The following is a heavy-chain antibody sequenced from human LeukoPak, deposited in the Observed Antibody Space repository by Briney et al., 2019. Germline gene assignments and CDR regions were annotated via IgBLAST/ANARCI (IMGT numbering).Heavy chain of an antibody. V-gene: IGHV3-21*01. CDR3: ARVSILTGYYEKGSCYGMDV. CDR1: GFTFRNYG. D-gene: IGHD3-9*01. J-gene: IGHJ6*01. Sequence: GRSLRLSCAASGFTFRNYGMNWLRQAPGKGLEWVSSISSSSSYIYYADSVKGRFTISRDNAKNSLDLQMNSLRAEDTAVYYCARVSILTGYYEKGSCYGMDVGVQGTTVTVSS. CDR2: ISSSSSYI.